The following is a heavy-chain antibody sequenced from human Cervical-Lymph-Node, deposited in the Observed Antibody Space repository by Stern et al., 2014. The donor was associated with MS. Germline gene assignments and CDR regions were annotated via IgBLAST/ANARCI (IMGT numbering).Heavy chain of an antibody. CDR2: IYHSGAF. D-gene: IGHD2/OR15-2a*01. V-gene: IGHV4-4*02. J-gene: IGHJ2*01. CDR3: ARERQQYCNSEGCSYWYFDL. Sequence: QVQLQESGPGLVKPSGTLSLTCAVSGGSVSSTNWWSWVRQSPGKGLEWIGNIYHSGAFHYRPSLRSRVSISLDNSKNHLSLHLTSVTAADTAVYYCARERQQYCNSEGCSYWYFDLWGRGTLVTVSS. CDR1: GGSVSSTNW.